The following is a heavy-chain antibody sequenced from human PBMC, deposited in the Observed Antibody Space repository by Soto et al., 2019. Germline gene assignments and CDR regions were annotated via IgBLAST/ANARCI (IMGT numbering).Heavy chain of an antibody. V-gene: IGHV1-46*01. D-gene: IGHD3-22*01. CDR3: AREAITSSGYSRYFQH. CDR1: GYTFTHYH. Sequence: ASVKVSCKASGYTFTHYHVYWVRQAPGRGLEWLGMINPSGGSTTYAQNLQGRVTMTRDTSTNTVYMELSSLRPEDTAVYYCAREAITSSGYSRYFQHWGQGTPVTVSS. J-gene: IGHJ1*01. CDR2: INPSGGST.